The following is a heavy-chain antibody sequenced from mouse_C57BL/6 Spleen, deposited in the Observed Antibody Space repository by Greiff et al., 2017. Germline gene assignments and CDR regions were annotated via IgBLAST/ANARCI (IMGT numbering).Heavy chain of an antibody. J-gene: IGHJ2*01. CDR3: ARSTNPYYFDY. CDR2: IDPEDGDT. CDR1: GFNIKDYY. D-gene: IGHD1-3*01. Sequence: VQLQQSGAELVKPGASVKLSCTASGFNIKDYYMHWVKQRTEQGLEWIGRIDPEDGDTKYAPKFQGKATITADTSSNTAYLRLSSLTSEDTAVYYCARSTNPYYFDYWGQGTTLTVSS. V-gene: IGHV14-2*01.